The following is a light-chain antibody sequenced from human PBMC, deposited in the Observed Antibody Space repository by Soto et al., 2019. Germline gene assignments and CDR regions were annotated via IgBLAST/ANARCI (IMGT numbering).Light chain of an antibody. V-gene: IGKV1-5*01. Sequence: DIQLTQSPSTLSASVGDRVSITCWASQSVGSWLAWHQKKPGKAPKLLIFDGTYLEIGVPSRFSGSGSGTEFTLTINDLQPDDSATYYCQQYESHSEAFGQGTKVEVK. CDR1: QSVGSW. CDR3: QQYESHSEA. CDR2: DGT. J-gene: IGKJ1*01.